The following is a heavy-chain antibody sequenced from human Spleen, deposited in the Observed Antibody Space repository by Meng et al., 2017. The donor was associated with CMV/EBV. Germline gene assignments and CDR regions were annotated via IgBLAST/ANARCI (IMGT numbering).Heavy chain of an antibody. J-gene: IGHJ6*02. CDR3: ARDDYYYGMDV. CDR2: IKQDGSEK. Sequence: GGSLRLSCAASGFMFSNSPMNWVRQAPGKGLEWVANIKQDGSEKYYVDSVKGRFTISRDNAKNSLYLQMNSLRAEDTAVYYCARDDYYYGMDVWGQGTTVTVSS. V-gene: IGHV3-7*01. CDR1: GFMFSNSP.